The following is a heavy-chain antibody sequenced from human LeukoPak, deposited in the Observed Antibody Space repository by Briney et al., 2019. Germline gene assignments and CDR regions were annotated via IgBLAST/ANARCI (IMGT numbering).Heavy chain of an antibody. CDR1: GGSISSSSYY. J-gene: IGHJ6*02. D-gene: IGHD6-19*01. Sequence: PSETLSLTCTVSGGSISSSSYYWGWIRQPPGKGLEWIGRIYTSGSTNYNPSLKSRVTISVDTSKNQFSLKLSSVTAADTAVYYCARDTPPTVAGYYYYGMDVWGQGTTVTVSS. CDR3: ARDTPPTVAGYYYYGMDV. CDR2: IYTSGST. V-gene: IGHV4-39*07.